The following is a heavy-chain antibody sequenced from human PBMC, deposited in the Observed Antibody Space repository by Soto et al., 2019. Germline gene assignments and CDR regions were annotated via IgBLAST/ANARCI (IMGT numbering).Heavy chain of an antibody. Sequence: SETLSLTCAVYGGSFSGYYWSWIRQPPGKGLEWIGEINHSGSTNYNPSLKSRVTISVDTSKNQFSLKLSSVTAADTAVYYCARGGDCSGGSCYAKNNWFDPWGQGTLVTVSS. CDR1: GGSFSGYY. V-gene: IGHV4-34*01. D-gene: IGHD2-15*01. CDR2: INHSGST. J-gene: IGHJ5*02. CDR3: ARGGDCSGGSCYAKNNWFDP.